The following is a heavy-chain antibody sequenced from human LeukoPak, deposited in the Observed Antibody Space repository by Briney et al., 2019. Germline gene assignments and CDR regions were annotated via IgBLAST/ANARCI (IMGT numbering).Heavy chain of an antibody. CDR2: IYAGGNT. CDR1: GFSVGTNY. Sequence: GGSLRLSCAPSGFSVGTNYMTWVRQAPGKGLEWVSMIYAGGNTYYRDSVKGRFTISRDSSKNTVFLHMSGLRDDDTAVYYCVGGHDLEFEFWGQGTLVIVSS. CDR3: VGGHDLEFEF. J-gene: IGHJ5*01. V-gene: IGHV3-53*01. D-gene: IGHD4-23*01.